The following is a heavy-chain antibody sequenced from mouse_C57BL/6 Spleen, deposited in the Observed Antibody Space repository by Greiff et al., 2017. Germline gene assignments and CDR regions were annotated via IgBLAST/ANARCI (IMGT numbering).Heavy chain of an antibody. J-gene: IGHJ2*01. Sequence: EVMLVESGPGMVKPSQSLSLTCTVTGYSITSGYDWHWIRHFPGNKLEWMGYISYSGSTNYNPSLKSRISITHDTSKNHFFLKLNSVTTEDTATYYCARGVTIGYFDYWGQGTTLTVSS. CDR1: GYSITSGYD. D-gene: IGHD2-1*01. CDR3: ARGVTIGYFDY. CDR2: ISYSGST. V-gene: IGHV3-1*01.